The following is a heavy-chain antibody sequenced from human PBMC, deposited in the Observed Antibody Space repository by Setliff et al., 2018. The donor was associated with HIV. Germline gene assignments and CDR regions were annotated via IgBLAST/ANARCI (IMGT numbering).Heavy chain of an antibody. V-gene: IGHV4-39*01. D-gene: IGHD6-19*01. CDR3: ASGQWLEHAFDI. Sequence: SETLSLTCSVSGGSIRSGSYYWDWIRQPPGKGLEWIGSIDYSGSTYYNPSLKSRVTVSVDTSKDQFSLRLSSVTVADTAVYYCASGQWLEHAFDIWGQGTVVTVSS. J-gene: IGHJ3*02. CDR2: IDYSGST. CDR1: GGSIRSGSYY.